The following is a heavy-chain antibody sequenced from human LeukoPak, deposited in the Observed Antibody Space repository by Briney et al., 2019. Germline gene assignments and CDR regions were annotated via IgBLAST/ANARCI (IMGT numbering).Heavy chain of an antibody. D-gene: IGHD2-21*02. CDR1: GYTFTSYD. CDR2: MNPNSGNR. J-gene: IGHJ3*02. Sequence: ASVKVSCKASGYTFTSYDVNWVRQAAGQGLEWMGWMNPNSGNRGYAQKLQGRVTMTTDASTNTAYMELNSLYPEDTAVYYCARAIPFRYMLGGDYYEKSSHGFDIWGQGTMVTASS. CDR3: ARAIPFRYMLGGDYYEKSSHGFDI. V-gene: IGHV1-8*01.